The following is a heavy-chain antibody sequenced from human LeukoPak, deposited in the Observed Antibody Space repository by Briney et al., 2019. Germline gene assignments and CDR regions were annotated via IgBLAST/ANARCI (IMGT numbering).Heavy chain of an antibody. J-gene: IGHJ4*02. V-gene: IGHV2-70*01. CDR3: ARIRGCNSARYFDY. D-gene: IGHD2/OR15-2a*01. CDR2: IDWDDDK. CDR1: GFSLITSEMC. Sequence: SGPALVKPTQTLTLTCSFSGFSLITSEMCVSWIRQPPGKALDWLALIDWDDDKDYSTSLKTRLTISKDTSKNQVVLTMTNMDPVDTATYYCARIRGCNSARYFDYWGQGTLVTVSS.